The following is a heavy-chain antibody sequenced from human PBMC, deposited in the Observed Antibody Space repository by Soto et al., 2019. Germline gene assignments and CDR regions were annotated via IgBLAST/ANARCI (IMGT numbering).Heavy chain of an antibody. CDR1: GGSISSGGYY. D-gene: IGHD2-2*01. CDR2: IYYSGST. Sequence: SETLSLTCTVSGGSISSGGYYWSWIRQHPGKGLEWIGYIYYSGSTHYNPSLNSRVTISVDKSKNDFSLKLTSVTAADTAVYYCARNGDCSSSRCNVGWFDPWGRGTLVTVSS. V-gene: IGHV4-31*03. J-gene: IGHJ5*02. CDR3: ARNGDCSSSRCNVGWFDP.